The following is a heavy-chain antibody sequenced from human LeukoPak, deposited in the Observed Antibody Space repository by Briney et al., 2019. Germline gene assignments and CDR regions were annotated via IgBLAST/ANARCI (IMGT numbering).Heavy chain of an antibody. D-gene: IGHD5-24*01. CDR1: GFTFDEYG. CDR2: INWNGDST. CDR3: VRVRDVMATIGAFDI. V-gene: IGHV3-20*04. Sequence: GGSLRLSCAASGFTFDEYGMSWVRQDPGKGLEWVSGINWNGDSTGYADSVKGRFTISRDNAKNSLYLQMNSLRAEDTALYYCVRVRDVMATIGAFDIWGQGTKVSVS. J-gene: IGHJ3*02.